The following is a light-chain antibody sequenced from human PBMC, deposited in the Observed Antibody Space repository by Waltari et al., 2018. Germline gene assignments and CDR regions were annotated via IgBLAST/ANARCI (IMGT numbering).Light chain of an antibody. CDR2: DAS. V-gene: IGKV3-11*01. CDR1: QSVNSF. Sequence: EIVLTQSPVTLSLSLGERATLSCRASQSVNSFIAWYQQKPGQAPRLPIYDASNRASGVPVRFRGSGSGTDFTLIISDLEPEDSGVYYCQQRVNWYAFGQGTKLEI. J-gene: IGKJ2*01. CDR3: QQRVNWYA.